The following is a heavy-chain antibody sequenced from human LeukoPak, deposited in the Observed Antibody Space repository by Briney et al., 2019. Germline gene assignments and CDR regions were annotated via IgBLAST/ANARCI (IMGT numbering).Heavy chain of an antibody. D-gene: IGHD2-8*01. CDR1: GYTFTSYG. Sequence: ASVKVSCKASGYTFTSYGISWVRQAPGQGLEWMGWISAYNGKTNYAQKLQGRVTMTTDTSTSTAYMELRSLRSDDTAVYYCARVEGGNIVLMVYASYYFDYWGQGTLVTVSS. CDR2: ISAYNGKT. J-gene: IGHJ4*02. CDR3: ARVEGGNIVLMVYASYYFDY. V-gene: IGHV1-18*01.